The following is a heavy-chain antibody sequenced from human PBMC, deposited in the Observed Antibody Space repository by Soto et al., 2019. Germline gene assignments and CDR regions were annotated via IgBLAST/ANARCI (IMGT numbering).Heavy chain of an antibody. J-gene: IGHJ6*02. CDR1: GFTFSSYS. CDR2: ISSSSSYI. Sequence: GGSLRLSCAASGFTFSSYSMNWVRQAPGKGLEWVSSISSSSSYIYYADSVKGRFTISRDNAKNSLYLQMNSLRAEDTAVYYCARVLSSPCPPYYYYYGMDVWGQGTTVTVSS. D-gene: IGHD6-13*01. V-gene: IGHV3-21*01. CDR3: ARVLSSPCPPYYYYYGMDV.